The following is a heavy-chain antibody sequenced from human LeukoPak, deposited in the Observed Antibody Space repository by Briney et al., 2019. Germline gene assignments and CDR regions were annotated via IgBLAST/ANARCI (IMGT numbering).Heavy chain of an antibody. D-gene: IGHD3-16*01. Sequence: SETLSLTCTVSGGSISSGGYYWSWIRQHPGKGLEWIGYIYYSGSTYYNPSLKSRVTISVDTPKNQFSLKLSSVTAADTAVYYCAREARYALDWFDPWGQGTLVTVSS. CDR3: AREARYALDWFDP. CDR2: IYYSGST. V-gene: IGHV4-31*03. CDR1: GGSISSGGYY. J-gene: IGHJ5*02.